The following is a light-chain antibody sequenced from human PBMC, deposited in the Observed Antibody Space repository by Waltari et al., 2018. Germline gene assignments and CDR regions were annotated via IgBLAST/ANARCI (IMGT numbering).Light chain of an antibody. CDR1: QGISSW. Sequence: EIQMTQSPSSLSASVGDKVNTTCRASQGISSWLAWYQQKPGKAPKLLIYAASSLQSGVPSRFSGSGSGTDYTLTISSLQPEDFATYYCQQGYNTPYSFGQGTKVEIK. V-gene: IGKV1-12*01. CDR3: QQGYNTPYS. CDR2: AAS. J-gene: IGKJ2*03.